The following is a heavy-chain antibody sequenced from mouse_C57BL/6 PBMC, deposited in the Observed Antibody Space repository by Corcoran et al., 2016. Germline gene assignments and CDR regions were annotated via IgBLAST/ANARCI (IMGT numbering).Heavy chain of an antibody. CDR2: IYPRSGNT. CDR1: GYTFTSYG. Sequence: QVQLQQSGAELARPGASVKLSCKASGYTFTSYGISWVKQRTGQGLEWIGEIYPRSGNTYYNEKFKGKATLTADKSSSTAYMELRSLTSEDSAVYFCARRFITTVVADFDYWGQGTTLTVSS. CDR3: ARRFITTVVADFDY. D-gene: IGHD1-1*01. V-gene: IGHV1-81*01. J-gene: IGHJ2*01.